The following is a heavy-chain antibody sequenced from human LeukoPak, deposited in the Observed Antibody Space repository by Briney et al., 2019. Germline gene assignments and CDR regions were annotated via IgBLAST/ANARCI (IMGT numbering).Heavy chain of an antibody. CDR2: IKQDGGEK. D-gene: IGHD5-18*01. J-gene: IGHJ4*02. CDR1: GFTFSNYW. Sequence: SGGSLRLSCAASGFTFSNYWMNWVRQAPGKGLEWVANIKQDGGEKYCVDSLKGRFTISRDNAKNSLYLQMNSLRAEDTAVYYCARVWDTYGYSRWGQGALVTVSS. V-gene: IGHV3-7*01. CDR3: ARVWDTYGYSR.